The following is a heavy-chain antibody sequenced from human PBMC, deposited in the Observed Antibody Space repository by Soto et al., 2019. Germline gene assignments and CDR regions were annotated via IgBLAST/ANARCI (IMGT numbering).Heavy chain of an antibody. CDR2: IWYDGSET. V-gene: IGHV3-33*01. Sequence: QVQVAESGGGVVQPGRSLRLSCEASGFTFGSYAMHWVRQAPGKGLEWVAGIWYDGSETYYADSVKGRFAISRDNSRNTVYLQMNSLRDEDTAVFYCAREVDTTMTSGFDPWGQGTLVVVSS. J-gene: IGHJ5*02. CDR1: GFTFGSYA. CDR3: AREVDTTMTSGFDP. D-gene: IGHD3-22*01.